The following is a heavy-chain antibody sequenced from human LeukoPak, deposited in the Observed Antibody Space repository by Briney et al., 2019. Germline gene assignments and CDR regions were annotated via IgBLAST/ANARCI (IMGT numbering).Heavy chain of an antibody. J-gene: IGHJ6*02. CDR3: ARGRGDSSGYYSSHYYYYGMDV. CDR1: GGSISSGGYY. V-gene: IGHV4-31*03. CDR2: IYYSGST. D-gene: IGHD3-22*01. Sequence: SETLSLTCTVSGGSISSGGYYWSWIRQHPGKGLEWIGYIYYSGSTYYNPSLKSRVTISVDTSKNQFSLKLSSVTAADTAVYYCARGRGDSSGYYSSHYYYYGMDVWGQGTTVTVSS.